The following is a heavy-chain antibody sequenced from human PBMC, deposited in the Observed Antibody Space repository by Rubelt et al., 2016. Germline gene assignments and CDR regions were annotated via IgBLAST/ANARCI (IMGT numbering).Heavy chain of an antibody. CDR3: ARALPQWEIYP. Sequence: GSLRLSCAASGFTFTTYWMSWVRQAPGKGLEWVANINQAGSEKYYVDSVRGRFTISRDNAKNSLYLEMNSLSGEDTAVYYCARALPQWEIYPWGQGTLVTVSS. J-gene: IGHJ5*02. D-gene: IGHD1-26*01. CDR1: GFTFTTYW. V-gene: IGHV3-7*03. CDR2: INQAGSEK.